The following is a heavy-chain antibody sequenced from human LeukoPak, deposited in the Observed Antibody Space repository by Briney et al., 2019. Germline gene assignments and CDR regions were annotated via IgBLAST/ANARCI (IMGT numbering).Heavy chain of an antibody. J-gene: IGHJ4*02. V-gene: IGHV3-9*01. CDR2: ISWNSGSI. CDR3: AKAKLWFGELFDY. Sequence: TGGSLILSCAASGFTFDDYAMHWVRQAPGKGLEWVSGISWNSGSIGYADSVKGRFTISRDNAKNSLYLQMNSLRAEDTALYYCAKAKLWFGELFDYWGQGTLVTVSS. D-gene: IGHD3-10*01. CDR1: GFTFDDYA.